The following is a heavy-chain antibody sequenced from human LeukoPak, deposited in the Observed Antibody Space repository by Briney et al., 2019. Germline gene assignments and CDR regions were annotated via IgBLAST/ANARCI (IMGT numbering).Heavy chain of an antibody. CDR2: INRDGSGI. CDR3: ANTGYNYEFDY. J-gene: IGHJ4*02. CDR1: GFTFSTYW. V-gene: IGHV3-74*01. Sequence: PGGSLRLSCAASGFTFSTYWMHWVRQAPGKGLVWISRINRDGSGITYADSVKGRFTISRDYAKSILYLQMNSLRAEDTAVYYCANTGYNYEFDYWGQGTLVTVSS. D-gene: IGHD5-18*01.